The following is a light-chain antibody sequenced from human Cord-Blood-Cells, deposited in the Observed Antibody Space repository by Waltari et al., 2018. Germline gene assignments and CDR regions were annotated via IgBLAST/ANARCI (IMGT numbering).Light chain of an antibody. J-gene: IGKJ4*01. CDR1: QGISSW. Sequence: DIQMTQSPSYVSASVGDRVTITSRASQGISSWLDWYQQRPWKAPKLLIYAASSLQSVVPSRFSGSGSGTDVTLTISSLQPEDFATYYYQQANSFPLTFGGGTKVEIK. CDR2: AAS. V-gene: IGKV1-12*01. CDR3: QQANSFPLT.